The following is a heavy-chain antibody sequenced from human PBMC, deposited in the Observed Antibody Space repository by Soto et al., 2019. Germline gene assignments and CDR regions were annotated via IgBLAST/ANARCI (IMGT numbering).Heavy chain of an antibody. CDR3: ARDPDCSGGSCADYYYYMDV. J-gene: IGHJ6*03. V-gene: IGHV3-7*01. D-gene: IGHD2-15*01. CDR2: IKQDGSEK. Sequence: GGSLRLSCAASGFTFSSYWMSWVRQAPGKGLEWVANIKQDGSEKYYVDSVKGRFTISRDNAKNSLYLQMNSLRAEDTAVYYCARDPDCSGGSCADYYYYMDVWGKGTTVTVSS. CDR1: GFTFSSYW.